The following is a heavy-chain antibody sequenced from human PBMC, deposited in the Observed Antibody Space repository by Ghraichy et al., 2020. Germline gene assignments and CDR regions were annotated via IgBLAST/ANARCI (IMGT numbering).Heavy chain of an antibody. J-gene: IGHJ4*02. D-gene: IGHD6-19*01. CDR3: ARDGVAVAGTPDYYFDY. V-gene: IGHV1-69*13. CDR1: GGTFSSYA. CDR2: IIPIFGTA. Sequence: SVKVSCKASGGTFSSYAISWVRQAPGQGLEWMGGIIPIFGTANYAQKFQGRVTITADESTSTAYMELSSLRSEDTAVYYCARDGVAVAGTPDYYFDYWGQGTLVTVSS.